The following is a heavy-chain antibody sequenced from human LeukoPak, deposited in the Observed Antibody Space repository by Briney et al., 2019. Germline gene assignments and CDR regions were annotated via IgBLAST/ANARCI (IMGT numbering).Heavy chain of an antibody. CDR2: ISSSSSYI. J-gene: IGHJ6*04. Sequence: GRSLRLSRAVYGLTFSSYSMNWVRHAQGKGLEWVSSISSSSSYIYYADSVKGRFTISRDNAKNSLYLQMNSLRAEDTAVYYCARAAHGDVWGKGTTVTVSS. V-gene: IGHV3-21*01. CDR3: ARAAHGDV. CDR1: GLTFSSYS.